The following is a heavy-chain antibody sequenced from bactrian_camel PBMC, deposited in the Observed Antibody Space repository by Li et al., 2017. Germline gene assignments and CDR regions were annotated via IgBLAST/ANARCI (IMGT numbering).Heavy chain of an antibody. V-gene: IGHV3S53*01. D-gene: IGHD2*01. Sequence: QVQLVESGGDAVQAGGSLTLSCVASEATYCMGWFRQAPAKAREWVTAIDRIGTADYAASVKGRFAVSRDNAEKTLYLNMNSLKPEDTAMYTCGIRGPLHYGGYWYEFQILGQGTQVTVS. CDR2: IDRIGTA. J-gene: IGHJ4*01. CDR1: EATYC.